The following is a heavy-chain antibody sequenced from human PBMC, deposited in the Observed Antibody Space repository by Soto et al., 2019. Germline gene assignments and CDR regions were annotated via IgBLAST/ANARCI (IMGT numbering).Heavy chain of an antibody. J-gene: IGHJ4*02. CDR2: ISYDGSNK. CDR1: GFTFSSYA. D-gene: IGHD1-7*01. V-gene: IGHV3-30-3*01. CDR3: VSSTGNYRNFDY. Sequence: GGSLRLSCAASGFTFSSYAMHWVRQAPGKGLEWVAVISYDGSNKYYADSVKGRFTISRDNSKNTLYLQMNSLRAEDTAVYYCVSSTGNYRNFDYWGQGTLVTVSS.